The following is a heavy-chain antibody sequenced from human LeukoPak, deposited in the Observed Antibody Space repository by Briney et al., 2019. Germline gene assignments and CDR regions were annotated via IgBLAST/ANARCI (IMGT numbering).Heavy chain of an antibody. Sequence: ASVKVSCKVSGYTLTELSMHWVRQAPGQGLEWMGWINPNSGGTNYAQKFQGRVTMTRDTSISTAYMELSRLRSDDTAVYYCARSTAYYYGSGSYYNYWGQGTLVTVSS. CDR2: INPNSGGT. J-gene: IGHJ4*02. CDR3: ARSTAYYYGSGSYYNY. CDR1: GYTLTELS. D-gene: IGHD3-10*01. V-gene: IGHV1-2*02.